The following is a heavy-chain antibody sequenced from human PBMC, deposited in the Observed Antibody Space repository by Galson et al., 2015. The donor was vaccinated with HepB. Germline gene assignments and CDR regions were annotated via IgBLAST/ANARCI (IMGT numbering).Heavy chain of an antibody. CDR1: GFTFSRSA. CDR3: ARDGRCSGGTCYSFDY. D-gene: IGHD2-15*01. J-gene: IGHJ4*02. CDR2: ILYDARDT. Sequence: SLRLSCAASGFTFSRSALHWVRQAPGKGLEWVAVILYDARDTSYADSGQGRFSIYRDNSKNHLYLQMNSLRGEDTAVYYCARDGRCSGGTCYSFDYWGQGTLVTVSS. V-gene: IGHV3-30*04.